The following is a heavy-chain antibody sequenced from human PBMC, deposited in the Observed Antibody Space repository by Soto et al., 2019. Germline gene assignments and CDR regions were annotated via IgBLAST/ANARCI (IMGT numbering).Heavy chain of an antibody. CDR2: INPSGGST. D-gene: IGHD2-15*01. CDR3: AREGGYCSGGSCYFNWFDP. J-gene: IGHJ5*02. Sequence: QVQLVQSGAEVKKPGASVKVSCKASGYTFTSYYMHWVRQAPGQGLEWMGIINPSGGSTSYAQKFQGRVTMTRDTSTSTVYMELSSLRSEDTAVYYCAREGGYCSGGSCYFNWFDPWGQGTLVTVSS. V-gene: IGHV1-46*01. CDR1: GYTFTSYY.